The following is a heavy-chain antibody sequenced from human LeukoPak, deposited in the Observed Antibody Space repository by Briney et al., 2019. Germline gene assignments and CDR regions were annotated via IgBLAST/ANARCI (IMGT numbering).Heavy chain of an antibody. D-gene: IGHD5-24*01. CDR2: IYTSGST. Sequence: SETLSLTCTVSGGSISSGDYYWSWIRQPAGKGLEWIGRIYTSGSTNYNPSLKSRVTISVDTSKNQFSLKLSSVTAADTAVYYCARFNGRDGYKTWGQGTLVTVSS. CDR3: ARFNGRDGYKT. V-gene: IGHV4-61*02. J-gene: IGHJ5*02. CDR1: GGSISSGDYY.